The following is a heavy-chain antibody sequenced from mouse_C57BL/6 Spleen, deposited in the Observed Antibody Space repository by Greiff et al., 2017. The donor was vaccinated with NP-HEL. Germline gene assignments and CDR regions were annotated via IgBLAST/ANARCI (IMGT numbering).Heavy chain of an antibody. J-gene: IGHJ4*01. D-gene: IGHD3-3*01. V-gene: IGHV3-1*01. Sequence: EVQVVESGPGMVKPSQSLSLTCTVTGYSITSGYDWHWIRHFPGNKLEWMGYISYSGSTNYNPSLKSRISITHDTSKNHFFLKLNSVTTEDTATYYCASGTHYAMDYWGQGTSVTVSS. CDR1: GYSITSGYD. CDR3: ASGTHYAMDY. CDR2: ISYSGST.